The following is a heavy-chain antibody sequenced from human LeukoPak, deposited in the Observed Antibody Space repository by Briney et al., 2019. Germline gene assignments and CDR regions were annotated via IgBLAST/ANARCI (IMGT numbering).Heavy chain of an antibody. Sequence: GGSLRLSCAASGFTFDDYAMHWVRQAPGKGLEWVPLISGDGGSTYYADSVKGRFTISRDNSKNSLYLQMNSLRTEDTALCYCAKDIRHYYDSSGYHTRDYWGQGTLVTVSS. CDR1: GFTFDDYA. CDR2: ISGDGGST. V-gene: IGHV3-43*02. D-gene: IGHD3-22*01. J-gene: IGHJ4*02. CDR3: AKDIRHYYDSSGYHTRDY.